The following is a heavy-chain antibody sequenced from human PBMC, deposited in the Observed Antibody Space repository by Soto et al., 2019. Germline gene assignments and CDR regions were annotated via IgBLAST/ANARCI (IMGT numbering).Heavy chain of an antibody. Sequence: ASVQVSCKGSGYTFTSYYMHWVRQAPGQGLEWMGIINPSGDSTSYAQKFQGRVTMTRDTSTSTVYMELSSLRSEDTAVYYCARSYYDYVWGSYRSAHFDYWGQGTLVTVSS. D-gene: IGHD3-16*02. J-gene: IGHJ4*02. CDR3: ARSYYDYVWGSYRSAHFDY. CDR1: GYTFTSYY. V-gene: IGHV1-46*01. CDR2: INPSGDST.